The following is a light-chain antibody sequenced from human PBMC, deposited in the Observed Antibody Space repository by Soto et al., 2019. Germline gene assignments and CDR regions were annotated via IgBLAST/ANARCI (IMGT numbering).Light chain of an antibody. CDR1: QSISSY. J-gene: IGKJ4*01. CDR3: QQRYSFPLT. V-gene: IGKV1-39*01. CDR2: ATS. Sequence: DIQMTQSPSSLSASIGDRVTITCRASQSISSYLNWYQQKAGRAPKLLIYATSSLETGVPSRFSGSGSGTDFILTISSLQPEDFASYHCQQRYSFPLTFGEGTKVEIK.